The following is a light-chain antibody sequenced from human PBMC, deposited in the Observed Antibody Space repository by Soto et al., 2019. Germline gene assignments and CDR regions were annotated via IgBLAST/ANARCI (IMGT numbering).Light chain of an antibody. Sequence: QSVLTQPPSASGTPGQRVTISCSGSSSNIGSNTVNWYQQLPGTAPKLLMYSNNQRPSGVPARFSGSNSGTSASLAINGLQSEDEADYYFATWDDRLNALFVFGTATKV. CDR3: ATWDDRLNALFV. CDR1: SSNIGSNT. CDR2: SNN. V-gene: IGLV1-44*01. J-gene: IGLJ1*01.